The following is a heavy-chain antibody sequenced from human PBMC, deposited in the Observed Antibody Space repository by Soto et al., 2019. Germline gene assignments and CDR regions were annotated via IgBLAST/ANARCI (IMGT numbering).Heavy chain of an antibody. CDR3: AIYGGNSVYFDY. CDR1: GFSFSTYG. CDR2: ISNDGSNK. J-gene: IGHJ4*02. V-gene: IGHV3-30*03. Sequence: PGGSLRLSCAASGFSFSTYGMHWVRQAPGKGLEWVAFISNDGSNKYYADSVKGRFTISRDNSKNTLYLQMNSLRAEDTAVYYCAIYGGNSVYFDYWGQGTLVTVSS. D-gene: IGHD4-17*01.